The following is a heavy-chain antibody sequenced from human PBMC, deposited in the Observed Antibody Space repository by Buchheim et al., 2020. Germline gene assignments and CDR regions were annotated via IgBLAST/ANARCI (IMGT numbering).Heavy chain of an antibody. D-gene: IGHD3-10*01. CDR2: IYYSGST. Sequence: QVQLQESGPGLVKPSQTLSLTCTVSGGSISSGGYYWSWIRQHPGKGLEWIGYIYYSGSTYYNPSLKSRVTISVDTSKNLFSLKLSSVTAADTAVYYCARGNITMVRGVIKYYYYYGMDVWGQGTT. J-gene: IGHJ6*02. CDR1: GGSISSGGYY. CDR3: ARGNITMVRGVIKYYYYYGMDV. V-gene: IGHV4-31*03.